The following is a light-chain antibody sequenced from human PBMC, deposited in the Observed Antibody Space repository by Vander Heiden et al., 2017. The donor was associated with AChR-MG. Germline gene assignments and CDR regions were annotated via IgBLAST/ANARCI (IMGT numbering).Light chain of an antibody. Sequence: QSVLTLPRSVSGTPGQRVPIACSGGSSNDGTNYVYCYQQVPGMAPNLVIYRNDQRPSGVPDRFSASKSGTAASLAISGLQSGDEADYHCAAWDDSLNALAFGGGTKLTVL. V-gene: IGLV1-47*01. CDR2: RND. J-gene: IGLJ2*01. CDR1: SSNDGTNY. CDR3: AAWDDSLNALA.